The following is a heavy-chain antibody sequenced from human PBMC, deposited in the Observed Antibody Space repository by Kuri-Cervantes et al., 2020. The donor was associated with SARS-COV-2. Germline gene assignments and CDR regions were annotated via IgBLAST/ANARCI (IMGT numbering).Heavy chain of an antibody. CDR2: ISSSSNYI. J-gene: IGHJ4*02. CDR1: GFMSSSYT. Sequence: GGSLRLSCSASGFMSSSYTMNWVRQAPGKGLEWVSSISSSSNYIYYADSVKGRFTISRDNAKNSLYLQMNSLRAEDTAVYYCAKDMYSTSSKPLDYWGQGTLVTVSS. CDR3: AKDMYSTSSKPLDY. V-gene: IGHV3-21*01. D-gene: IGHD6-6*01.